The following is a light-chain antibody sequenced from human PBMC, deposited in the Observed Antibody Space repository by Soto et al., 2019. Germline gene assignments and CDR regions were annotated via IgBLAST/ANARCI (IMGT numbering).Light chain of an antibody. Sequence: QSVLTQPRSVSGSPGQSVPISCTGTSSDVGGYNYVSWYQQLPGKAPKLMIYDVGKRPSGVPDRFSGSKSGNTASLTISGLQAEDEADYYCYSYAGNSYVFGTGTKVTVL. CDR1: SSDVGGYNY. J-gene: IGLJ1*01. CDR3: YSYAGNSYV. CDR2: DVG. V-gene: IGLV2-11*01.